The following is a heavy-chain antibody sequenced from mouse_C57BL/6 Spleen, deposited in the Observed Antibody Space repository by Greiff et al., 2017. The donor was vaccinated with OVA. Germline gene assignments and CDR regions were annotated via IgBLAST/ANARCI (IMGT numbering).Heavy chain of an antibody. CDR3: ASTMVTRSFAY. CDR2: IHPNSGST. V-gene: IGHV1-64*01. D-gene: IGHD2-1*01. Sequence: QVQLQQSGAELVKPGASVKLSCKASGYTFTSYWMHWVKQRPGQGLEWIGMIHPNSGSTNYNEKFKSKATLTVDKSSSTAYMQLSSLTSEDSAVYYCASTMVTRSFAYWGQGTLVTVSA. CDR1: GYTFTSYW. J-gene: IGHJ3*01.